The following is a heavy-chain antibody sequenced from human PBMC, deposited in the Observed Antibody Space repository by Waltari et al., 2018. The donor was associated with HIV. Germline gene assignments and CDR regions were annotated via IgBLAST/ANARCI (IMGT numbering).Heavy chain of an antibody. CDR1: GFAFSTYS. D-gene: IGHD2-15*01. Sequence: EVQLVESGGSLVQPGGALGLSCTASGFAFSTYSFNWVRQPPGKGLEWISYISSRGDTVYYAGSVKGRFTISRDNAKNSLYLQMNSLRPEDTAVYYCASPAQAEGYWGQGTLVTVSS. CDR3: ASPAQAEGY. J-gene: IGHJ4*02. V-gene: IGHV3-48*01. CDR2: ISSRGDTV.